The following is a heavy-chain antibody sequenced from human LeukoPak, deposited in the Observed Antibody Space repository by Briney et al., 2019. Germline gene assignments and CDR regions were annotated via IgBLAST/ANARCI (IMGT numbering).Heavy chain of an antibody. V-gene: IGHV3-30*02. D-gene: IGHD6-13*01. CDR1: GFTFSSYG. Sequence: GRSLRLSCAASGFTFSSYGMHWVRQAPGKGLEWVAFIRYDGSNKYYADSVKGRFTISRDNSKNTLYLRMNSLRAEDTALYYCAKDISLGFRWSTFDFWGQGTLVTVSS. CDR3: AKDISLGFRWSTFDF. J-gene: IGHJ4*02. CDR2: IRYDGSNK.